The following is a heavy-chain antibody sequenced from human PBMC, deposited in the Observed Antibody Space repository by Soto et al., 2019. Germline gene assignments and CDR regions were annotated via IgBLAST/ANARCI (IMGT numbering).Heavy chain of an antibody. D-gene: IGHD3-22*01. Sequence: SETLSLTCAVSDGSISSGGYSWSWIRQPPGKGLEWIGYIYHSGSTYYNPSLRSRVTISVDRSKNQFSLKLSSVTAADTAVYYCASTYYYDSSGYFHAFDIWGQGTMVTVSS. V-gene: IGHV4-30-2*01. CDR2: IYHSGST. CDR1: DGSISSGGYS. CDR3: ASTYYYDSSGYFHAFDI. J-gene: IGHJ3*02.